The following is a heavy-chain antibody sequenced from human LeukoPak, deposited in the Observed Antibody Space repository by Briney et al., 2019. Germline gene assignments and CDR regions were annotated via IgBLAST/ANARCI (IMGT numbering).Heavy chain of an antibody. V-gene: IGHV3-15*01. CDR2: IKSKTEGETT. J-gene: IGHJ1*01. Sequence: NPGGSLRLSRAASGLTFSNACMSWVRQAPGKGLEWVGRIKSKTEGETTDYATPVKGRFTISRDDSKDTLYLQMDSLKTEDTAVYYCTTDHELGYSYGYGDRYFQHWGQGTLVTVSS. CDR3: TTDHELGYSYGYGDRYFQH. D-gene: IGHD5-18*01. CDR1: GLTFSNAC.